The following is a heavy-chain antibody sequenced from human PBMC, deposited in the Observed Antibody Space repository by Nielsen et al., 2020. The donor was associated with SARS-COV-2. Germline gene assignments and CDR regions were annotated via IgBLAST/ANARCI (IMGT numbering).Heavy chain of an antibody. CDR2: ISWNSGSI. Sequence: SLKISCAASGFTFDDYAMYWVRQAPGKGLEWVSGISWNSGSIGYADSVKGRFTISRDNAKNSLYLQMNSLRAEDTALYYCAKFYGSGSYDDYWGQGTLVTVSS. V-gene: IGHV3-9*01. D-gene: IGHD3-10*01. CDR1: GFTFDDYA. CDR3: AKFYGSGSYDDY. J-gene: IGHJ4*02.